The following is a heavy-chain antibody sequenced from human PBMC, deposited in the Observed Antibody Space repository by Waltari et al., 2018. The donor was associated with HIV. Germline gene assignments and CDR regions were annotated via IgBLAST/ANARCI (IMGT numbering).Heavy chain of an antibody. CDR2: VNHRGVT. Sequence: QVQLRQWGSTLLKPSETLSLTCAVYGESFNDYYWTWIRQAPGRSLEWIGGVNHRGVTYYSASARGRVNGRIIISADTAKNQFSLKLKSVTVADTARYFCARWNDTKVFYYQYYYVDFWSQGTLVTVS. D-gene: IGHD3-10*01. J-gene: IGHJ4*02. CDR1: GESFNDYY. V-gene: IGHV4-34*02. CDR3: ARWNDTKVFYYQYYYVDF.